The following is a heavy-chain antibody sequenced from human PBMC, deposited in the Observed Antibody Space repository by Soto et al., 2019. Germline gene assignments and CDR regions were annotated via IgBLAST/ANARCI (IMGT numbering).Heavy chain of an antibody. D-gene: IGHD2-15*01. V-gene: IGHV3-21*04. CDR2: ISTCSNT. CDR1: GFSFTTYS. Sequence: AESLRLSCAASGFSFTTYSMNWVRLRQGKGLEWVSSISTCSNTCSADTVKGRFPISRAKANNSAPLKMNRRRVEDTAAYYYAREGTRWPRAFGLDVWGQGTPVTVSS. J-gene: IGHJ6*02. CDR3: AREGTRWPRAFGLDV.